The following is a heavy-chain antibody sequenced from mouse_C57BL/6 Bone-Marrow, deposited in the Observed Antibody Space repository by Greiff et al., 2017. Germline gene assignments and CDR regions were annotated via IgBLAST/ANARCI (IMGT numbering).Heavy chain of an antibody. CDR2: ISSAGSYT. J-gene: IGHJ4*01. CDR3: ARRGGEYDAMDY. V-gene: IGHV5-6*01. CDR1: GFTFTSYG. D-gene: IGHD2-13*01. Sequence: EVQVVESGGDFVKPGGSLKLSCAASGFTFTSYGMSWVRQTPDKRLEWVGTISSAGSYTYYPDSVKGRFTISRDNAENTLYLQLSSLKAEDAAMYYCARRGGEYDAMDYGGQGTAVTVSS.